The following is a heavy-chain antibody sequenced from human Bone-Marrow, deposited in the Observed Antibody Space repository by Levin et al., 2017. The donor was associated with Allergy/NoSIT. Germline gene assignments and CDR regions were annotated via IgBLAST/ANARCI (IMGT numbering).Heavy chain of an antibody. Sequence: GGSLRLSCAASGFTFSSYWMHWVRQAPGKGLVWVSRVNSDGSTTDYADSVKGRVSISRDNAKNTLYLQTNRLRADDTAVYYCAGVNGDYVFDYWGQGTLVTVSS. V-gene: IGHV3-74*01. CDR2: VNSDGSTT. CDR3: AGVNGDYVFDY. D-gene: IGHD4-17*01. CDR1: GFTFSSYW. J-gene: IGHJ4*02.